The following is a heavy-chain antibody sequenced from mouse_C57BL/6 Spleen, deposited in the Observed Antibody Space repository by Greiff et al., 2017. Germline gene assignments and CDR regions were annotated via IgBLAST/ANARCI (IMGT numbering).Heavy chain of an antibody. D-gene: IGHD1-1*01. CDR3: ARGGRSSYYCAMDY. V-gene: IGHV1-18*01. CDR2: INPNNGGT. J-gene: IGHJ4*01. CDR1: GYTFTDYN. Sequence: EVQLQQSGPELVKPGASVKIPCKASGYTFTDYNMDWVKQSPGKSLEWIGDINPNNGGTIYNQKFKGKATLTVDTSSSTAYMELRSLTSEDTAVXYCARGGRSSYYCAMDYGGQGTSGTVSS.